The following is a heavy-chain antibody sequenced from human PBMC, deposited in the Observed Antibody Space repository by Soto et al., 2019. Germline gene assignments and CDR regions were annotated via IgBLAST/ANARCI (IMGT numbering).Heavy chain of an antibody. CDR1: GFTFSNAW. D-gene: IGHD2-8*01. CDR2: IKSKTDGGTT. J-gene: IGHJ6*03. Sequence: GGSLRLSCAASGFTFSNAWMSWVRQAPGKGLEWVGRIKSKTDGGTTDYAAPVKGRFTISRDDSKNTLYLQMNSLKTEDTAVYYCTTESQYCTNGVCYYYYYMDVWGKGTTVTVSS. CDR3: TTESQYCTNGVCYYYYYMDV. V-gene: IGHV3-15*01.